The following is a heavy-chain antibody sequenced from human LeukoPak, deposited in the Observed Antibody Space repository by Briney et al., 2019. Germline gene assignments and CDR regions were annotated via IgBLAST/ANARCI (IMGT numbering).Heavy chain of an antibody. D-gene: IGHD5-18*01. CDR3: ARLGYSYGLYYFDY. CDR2: IYYSGST. V-gene: IGHV4-59*01. J-gene: IGHJ4*02. CDR1: GGSLSSYY. Sequence: SETLSLTCTVSGGSLSSYYWSWIRQPPGKGLKWIGYIYYSGSTNYNPSLKSRVTISVDTSKNQFSLKLSSVTAADTAVYYCARLGYSYGLYYFDYWGQGTLVTVSS.